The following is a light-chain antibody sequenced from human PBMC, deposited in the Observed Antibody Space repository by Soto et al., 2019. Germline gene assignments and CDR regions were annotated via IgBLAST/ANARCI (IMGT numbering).Light chain of an antibody. J-gene: IGLJ2*01. V-gene: IGLV1-51*01. CDR3: GAWDTSLSALL. CDR1: TSNIGNNY. Sequence: QSVLTQPPSVSAAPGQKVTISCSGSTSNIGNNYVSWYQQFPGTAPKLLIYDNYKRPSGIPDRFSGSKSGTSATLAITGLQTGDEADYYCGAWDTSLSALLFGGGTKVTVL. CDR2: DNY.